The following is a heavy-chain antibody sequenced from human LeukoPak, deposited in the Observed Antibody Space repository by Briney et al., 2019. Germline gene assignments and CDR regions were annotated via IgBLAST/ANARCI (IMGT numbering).Heavy chain of an antibody. V-gene: IGHV4-39*01. J-gene: IGHJ4*02. CDR1: GGSISSSSYY. CDR3: AKHWAYYCSSTSCEDY. Sequence: PSETLSLTCTVSGGSISSSSYYWGWIRQPPGKGLEWIGSIYYSGSTYYNPSLKSRVTISVDTSKNQFSLKLSSVTAADTAVYYCAKHWAYYCSSTSCEDYWGQGTLVTVSS. CDR2: IYYSGST. D-gene: IGHD2-2*01.